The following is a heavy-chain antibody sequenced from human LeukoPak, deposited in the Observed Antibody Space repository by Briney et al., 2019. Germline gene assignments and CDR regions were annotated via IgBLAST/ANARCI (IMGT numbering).Heavy chain of an antibody. V-gene: IGHV3-7*01. J-gene: IGHJ4*02. CDR1: GFTLSNQY. Sequence: GGSLRLSCAASGFTLSNQYKMWLRQSPGEGLVWVANIKREGREKEYVDAGKSRFIKSKDNAKNSVYLQMNSLRAEDKAVYYCAREVRSPHYWGQGTLVTVSS. CDR2: IKREGREK. D-gene: IGHD1-1*01. CDR3: AREVRSPHY.